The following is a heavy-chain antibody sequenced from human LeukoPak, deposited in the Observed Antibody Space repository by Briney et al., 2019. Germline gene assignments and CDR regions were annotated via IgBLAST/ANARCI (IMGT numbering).Heavy chain of an antibody. D-gene: IGHD3-22*01. V-gene: IGHV4-59*08. CDR2: IYYSGST. CDR1: GGSISSYY. Sequence: PSETLSLTCTVSGGSISSYYWSWIRQPPGKGLEWIGYIYYSGSTNYNPSLKSRVTISVDTSKNQFSLKLSSVTAADTAVYYCARRGSSGYFDAFDIWGQGTMVTVSS. J-gene: IGHJ3*02. CDR3: ARRGSSGYFDAFDI.